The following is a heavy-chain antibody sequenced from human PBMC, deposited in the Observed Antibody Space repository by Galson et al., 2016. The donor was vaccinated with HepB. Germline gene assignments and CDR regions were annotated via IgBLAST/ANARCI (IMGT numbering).Heavy chain of an antibody. CDR2: ISSSSVYI. V-gene: IGHV3-21*01. J-gene: IGHJ6*02. D-gene: IGHD5-12*01. Sequence: SLRLSCAASGFTFSRYTMNWVRQAPGKGLEWVSSISSSSVYIYYADSVKGRFTISRDNAKNSLYLQMYSLRAEDTAVYYCARDEVEVVPTTAGEFYYNYGMDVWGQGTTVTVSS. CDR1: GFTFSRYT. CDR3: ARDEVEVVPTTAGEFYYNYGMDV.